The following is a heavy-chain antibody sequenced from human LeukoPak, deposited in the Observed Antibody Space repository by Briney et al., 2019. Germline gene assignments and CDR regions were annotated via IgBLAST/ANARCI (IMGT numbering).Heavy chain of an antibody. Sequence: SETLSLTCAVYGGSFSGYYWSWIRQPPGKGLEWIGEINHSGSTNSNPYLKSRITISVDTSKNQFSLKLNSVTAADTAVYYCARGEYCSSTSCYGPYYYYGMDVWGQGTTVTVSS. V-gene: IGHV4-34*01. CDR3: ARGEYCSSTSCYGPYYYYGMDV. CDR2: INHSGST. CDR1: GGSFSGYY. J-gene: IGHJ6*02. D-gene: IGHD2-2*01.